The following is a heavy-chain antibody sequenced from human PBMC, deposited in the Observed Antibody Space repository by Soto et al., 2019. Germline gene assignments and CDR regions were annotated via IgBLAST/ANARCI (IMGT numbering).Heavy chain of an antibody. J-gene: IGHJ4*02. Sequence: SETLSLTCTVSGASISSYYWSWIRQPPGKGLEWIGYIYYSGITNYNPSLKSRVTISVDTSKNQFSLRVTSVTAADTAVYYCARGVETSSRTSLVYWGQGALVTVSS. D-gene: IGHD2-2*01. CDR1: GASISSYY. CDR3: ARGVETSSRTSLVY. CDR2: IYYSGIT. V-gene: IGHV4-59*01.